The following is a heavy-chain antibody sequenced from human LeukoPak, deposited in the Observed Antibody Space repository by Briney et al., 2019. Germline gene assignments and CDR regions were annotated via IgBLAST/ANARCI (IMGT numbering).Heavy chain of an antibody. V-gene: IGHV4-34*01. D-gene: IGHD1-14*01. CDR2: INHSGST. CDR3: ARDGLGITGDGMDV. Sequence: SETLSLTCAVYGGSFSGYYWSWIRQPPGKGLEWIGEINHSGSTNYNPSLKSRVTISVDTSKNQFSLKLSSVTAADTAVYYCARDGLGITGDGMDVWGQGTTVTVSS. J-gene: IGHJ6*02. CDR1: GGSFSGYY.